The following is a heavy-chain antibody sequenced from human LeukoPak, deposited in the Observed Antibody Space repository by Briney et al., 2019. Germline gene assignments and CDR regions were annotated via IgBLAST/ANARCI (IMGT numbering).Heavy chain of an antibody. CDR2: ISAYNGNT. CDR3: ATGYRGRGIDY. J-gene: IGHJ4*02. Sequence: ASVKVSCKAAGYAFTSYGISWVRQAPGQGLEWMGWISAYNGNTNYAQKLQGRVTMTTDTDTSTAYMELRSLRSDDTAVYYCATGYRGRGIDYWGQGTLVTVSS. CDR1: GYAFTSYG. D-gene: IGHD3-16*01. V-gene: IGHV1-18*01.